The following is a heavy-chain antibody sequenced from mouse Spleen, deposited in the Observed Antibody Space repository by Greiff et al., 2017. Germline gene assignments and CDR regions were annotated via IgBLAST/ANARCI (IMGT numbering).Heavy chain of an antibody. CDR3: ARTYYGNYEFAY. CDR1: GYAFRSYW. CDR2: IYPGDGDT. J-gene: IGHJ3*01. Sequence: VQLQQSGAELVKPGASVKISCKASGYAFRSYWMNWVKQRPGKGLEWIGQIYPGDGDTNYNGKFKGKATLTADKSSSTAYMQLSSLTSEDSAVYFCARTYYGNYEFAYWGQGTLVTVSA. V-gene: IGHV1-80*01. D-gene: IGHD2-1*01.